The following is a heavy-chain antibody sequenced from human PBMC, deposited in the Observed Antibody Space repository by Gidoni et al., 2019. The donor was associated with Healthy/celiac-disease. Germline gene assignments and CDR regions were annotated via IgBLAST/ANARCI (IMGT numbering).Heavy chain of an antibody. D-gene: IGHD2-2*01. J-gene: IGHJ4*02. CDR1: GYSFTSYW. CDR3: ARRPYIVVVPEEDPGGYYFDY. CDR2: IYPGDSDT. Sequence: EVQLVQSGAEVKKPGESLKISCKGSGYSFTSYWIGWVRQMPGKGLEWMGIIYPGDSDTRYSPSFQGQVTISADKSISTAYLQWSSLKASDTAMYYCARRPYIVVVPEEDPGGYYFDYWGQGTLVTVSS. V-gene: IGHV5-51*01.